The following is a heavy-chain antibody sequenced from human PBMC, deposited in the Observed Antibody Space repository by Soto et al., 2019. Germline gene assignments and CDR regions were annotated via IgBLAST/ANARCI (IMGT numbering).Heavy chain of an antibody. V-gene: IGHV5-51*01. Sequence: GESLKISCKGSEYRFSSFWVAWVRQTPGKGLEWLGIIYPGDLDTRYSSSFQGHVIISADKSSSTVSLQWSSLKASDTAMYYCARRIEVTGPTFPVLAVWGKGTPVPVSP. D-gene: IGHD3-9*01. CDR1: EYRFSSFW. CDR2: IYPGDLDT. J-gene: IGHJ6*04. CDR3: ARRIEVTGPTFPVLAV.